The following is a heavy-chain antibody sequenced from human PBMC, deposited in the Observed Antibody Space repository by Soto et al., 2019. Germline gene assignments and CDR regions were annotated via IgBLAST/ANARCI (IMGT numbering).Heavy chain of an antibody. D-gene: IGHD2-21*02. CDR2: VSYDGSNK. CDR3: AKDRSAGCGCDCSCDS. J-gene: IGHJ4*02. Sequence: QVQLGESGGGVVLPGRSLRLSCVASGFTFSHYGMQWVRQAPGKGLEWVALVSYDGSNKYYGDSVKGRFTISRDNSKYTLYLEIDSLSAEDTAVYYCAKDRSAGCGCDCSCDSWGQGTLVTVSS. V-gene: IGHV3-30*18. CDR1: GFTFSHYG.